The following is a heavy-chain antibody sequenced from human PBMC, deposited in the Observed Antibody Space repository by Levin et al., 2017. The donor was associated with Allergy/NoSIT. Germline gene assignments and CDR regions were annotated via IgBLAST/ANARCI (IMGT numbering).Heavy chain of an antibody. CDR2: LFYGGRT. Sequence: ASETLSLTCSVSGASISSSNSYWGWIRQPPGKGLMWIGSLFYGGRTYYNPSLNSRVTLSVDTSKNQLSLRLTSVTATDTAVYYCVRHDSYRGSDESNWFDPWGQGTLVTVSS. D-gene: IGHD5-12*01. CDR1: GASISSSNSY. V-gene: IGHV4-39*01. J-gene: IGHJ5*02. CDR3: VRHDSYRGSDESNWFDP.